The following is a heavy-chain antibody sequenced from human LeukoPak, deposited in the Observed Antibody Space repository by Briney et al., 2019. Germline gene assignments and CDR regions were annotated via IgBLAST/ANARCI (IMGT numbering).Heavy chain of an antibody. D-gene: IGHD2-15*01. CDR1: GGSISSSSYY. J-gene: IGHJ2*01. V-gene: IGHV4-39*01. Sequence: SETLSLTCTVSGGSISSSSYYWGWIRPPPGKGLEWIGSIYYSGSTYYNPSLTSRVTISVDTSKNQSSLKLSSVAAADTAVYYCASPKYCSGGSCYSGWYFDLWGRGTLVTVSS. CDR2: IYYSGST. CDR3: ASPKYCSGGSCYSGWYFDL.